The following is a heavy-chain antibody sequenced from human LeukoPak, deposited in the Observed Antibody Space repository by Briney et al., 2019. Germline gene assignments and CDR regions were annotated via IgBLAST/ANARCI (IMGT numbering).Heavy chain of an antibody. CDR2: ISYDGSNK. J-gene: IGHJ4*02. CDR3: AKDLENYFDY. V-gene: IGHV3-30*18. D-gene: IGHD5-24*01. CDR1: GFTFSSYG. Sequence: GGSLRLSCSASGFTFSSYGMHWVRQAPGKGLERVAVISYDGSNKYYADSVKGRFTISRDNSKNTLYLQMNSLRAEDTAVYYCAKDLENYFDYWGQGTLVTVSS.